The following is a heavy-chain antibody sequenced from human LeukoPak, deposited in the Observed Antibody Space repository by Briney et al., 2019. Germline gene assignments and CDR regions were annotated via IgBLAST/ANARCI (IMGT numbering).Heavy chain of an antibody. Sequence: ASVKVSCKASGYTFTSYAMNWVRQAPGQGLEWMGWINTDTGNPTYAQGFTGRFVFSLDTSASTTYLQISSLKPEDTAVYYCARGIGIGTVLMVHGNMDVWGKGTTVTVSS. CDR3: ARGIGIGTVLMVHGNMDV. CDR1: GYTFTSYA. V-gene: IGHV7-4-1*02. CDR2: INTDTGNP. D-gene: IGHD2-8*01. J-gene: IGHJ6*03.